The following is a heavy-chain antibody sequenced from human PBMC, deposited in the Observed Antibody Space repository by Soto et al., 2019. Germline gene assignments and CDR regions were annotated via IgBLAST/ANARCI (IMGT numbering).Heavy chain of an antibody. CDR1: GFTFSSYG. V-gene: IGHV3-30*18. J-gene: IGHJ6*02. D-gene: IGHD2-15*01. CDR3: AKNVAATQYYGMDV. Sequence: PGGSLRLSCAASGFTFSSYGMHWVRQAPGKGLEWVAVISYDGSNKYYADSLKGRFTISRDNSKNTLYLQMNSMRAEDTTVYYCAKNVAATQYYGMDVRGQGTTVTVSS. CDR2: ISYDGSNK.